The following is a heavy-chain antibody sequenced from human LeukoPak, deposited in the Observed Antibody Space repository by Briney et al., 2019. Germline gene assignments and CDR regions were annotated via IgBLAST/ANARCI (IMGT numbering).Heavy chain of an antibody. Sequence: SETLSLTCTVSGGSISSYYWGWIRQPPGKGLEWIRSIVYTGRTYYNPSLKSRVTISVDTSKNQFSLKLSSVTAADTAVYYCARGRGNYYYYGMDVWGQGTTVTVSS. CDR1: GGSISSYY. J-gene: IGHJ6*02. CDR2: IVYTGRT. CDR3: ARGRGNYYYYGMDV. V-gene: IGHV4-39*01. D-gene: IGHD6-25*01.